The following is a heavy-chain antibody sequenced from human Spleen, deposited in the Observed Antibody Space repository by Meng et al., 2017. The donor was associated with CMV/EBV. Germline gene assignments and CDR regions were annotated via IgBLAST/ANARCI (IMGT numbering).Heavy chain of an antibody. CDR3: ARDLVGATLAY. V-gene: IGHV4-34*01. J-gene: IGHJ4*02. CDR1: GGSFSGYY. D-gene: IGHD1-26*01. Sequence: GSLRLSCAVYGGSFSGYYWSWIRQPPGKGLEWIGEINHSGSTNYNPSLKSRVTTSVDTSKNQFSLKLSSVTAADTAVYYCARDLVGATLAYWGQGTLVTVSS. CDR2: INHSGST.